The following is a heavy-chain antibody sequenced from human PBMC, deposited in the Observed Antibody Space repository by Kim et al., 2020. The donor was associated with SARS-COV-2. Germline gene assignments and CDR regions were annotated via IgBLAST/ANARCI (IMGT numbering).Heavy chain of an antibody. CDR2: ISAYNGNT. Sequence: ASVKVSCKASGYTFTSYGISWVRQAPGQGLEWMGWISAYNGNTNYAQKLQGRVTMTTDTSTSTAYMELRSLRSDDTAVYYCAKLDSSGYWGYYYGMDVWGQGTTVTVSS. CDR3: AKLDSSGYWGYYYGMDV. J-gene: IGHJ6*02. D-gene: IGHD3-22*01. CDR1: GYTFTSYG. V-gene: IGHV1-18*01.